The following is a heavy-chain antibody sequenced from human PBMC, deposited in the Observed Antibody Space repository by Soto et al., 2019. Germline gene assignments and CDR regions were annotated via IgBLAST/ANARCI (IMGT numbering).Heavy chain of an antibody. CDR1: VYTFNRHG. CDR3: ARVRIVGAREIDF. D-gene: IGHD1-26*01. Sequence: QVHLVQSGGEVKKPGASVKVSCKASVYTFNRHGITWVRQAPGQGLEWMGWISGYNGDINYEQKFQGSVTLSSDTLTSTVYLELKSLRFDDTAVYYCARVRIVGAREIDFWGQGTLVTVSS. V-gene: IGHV1-18*04. J-gene: IGHJ4*02. CDR2: ISGYNGDI.